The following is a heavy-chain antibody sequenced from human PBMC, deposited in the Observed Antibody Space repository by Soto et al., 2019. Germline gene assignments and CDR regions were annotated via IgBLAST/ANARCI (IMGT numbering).Heavy chain of an antibody. J-gene: IGHJ4*02. Sequence: GGSLRLSCAASGFTFSSYGMHWVRQAPGKGLEWVAVIWYDGSNKYYADSVKGRFTISRDNSKNTLYLQMNSLRAEDTAVYYCARVGAAAGHSAFDYWGQGTLVTVSS. CDR3: ARVGAAAGHSAFDY. CDR1: GFTFSSYG. V-gene: IGHV3-33*01. CDR2: IWYDGSNK. D-gene: IGHD6-13*01.